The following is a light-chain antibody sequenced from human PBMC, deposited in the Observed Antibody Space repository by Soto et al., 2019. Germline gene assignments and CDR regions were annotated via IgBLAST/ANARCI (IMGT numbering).Light chain of an antibody. CDR1: SSNIGSNT. CDR2: SND. Sequence: QLVLTQPPSASGTPGQRVTISCSGSSSNIGSNTVNWYQQLPGTAPKLLIYSNDQRPSGVPDRFSGSKSGTSASLAISGLQSEDEADYYCAAWGASLNGGVFGGGTKLTVL. J-gene: IGLJ3*02. CDR3: AAWGASLNGGV. V-gene: IGLV1-44*01.